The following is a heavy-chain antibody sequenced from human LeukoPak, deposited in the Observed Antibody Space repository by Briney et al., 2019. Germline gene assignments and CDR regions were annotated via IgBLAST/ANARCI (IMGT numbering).Heavy chain of an antibody. D-gene: IGHD2-2*01. Sequence: ASVKVSCKASGYTFTSYYMHWVRQAPGQGLEWMGIINPSGGSTSYAQKFQGRVTMTRDTSTCTVYMELSSLRSEDTAVYYCAREGYEDIVVVPAAGGRGFDYWGQGTLVTVSS. CDR3: AREGYEDIVVVPAAGGRGFDY. CDR1: GYTFTSYY. V-gene: IGHV1-46*03. CDR2: INPSGGST. J-gene: IGHJ4*02.